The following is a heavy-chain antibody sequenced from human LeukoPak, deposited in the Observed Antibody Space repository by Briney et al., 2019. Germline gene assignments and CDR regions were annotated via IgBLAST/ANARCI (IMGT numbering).Heavy chain of an antibody. V-gene: IGHV1-2*06. D-gene: IGHD3-10*01. CDR3: ARDPMVRGIYNWFDP. J-gene: IGHJ5*02. CDR1: GYTFTGYY. Sequence: ASVKVSCKTSGYTFTGYYMHWVRQAPGQGLEWMGRINGNSGATHYAQKFQGRVTMTTDTSISTAYMELSRLRSDDTAVYYCARDPMVRGIYNWFDPWGQGTLVTVSS. CDR2: INGNSGAT.